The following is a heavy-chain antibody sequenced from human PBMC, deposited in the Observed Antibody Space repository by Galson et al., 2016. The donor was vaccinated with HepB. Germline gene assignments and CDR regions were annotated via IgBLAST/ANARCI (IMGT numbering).Heavy chain of an antibody. V-gene: IGHV4-59*01. CDR1: GDSLGKYY. Sequence: SETLSLTCTFSGDSLGKYYWNWIRQSPGKGLEWIGYIHHTGTTNQNPSLKSRVNISVDTTKNQFSLRLGSVTATDTAVYFCARALDGTATKVEAWFFDLWGRGSLAIVSS. D-gene: IGHD5-24*01. J-gene: IGHJ2*01. CDR3: ARALDGTATKVEAWFFDL. CDR2: IHHTGTT.